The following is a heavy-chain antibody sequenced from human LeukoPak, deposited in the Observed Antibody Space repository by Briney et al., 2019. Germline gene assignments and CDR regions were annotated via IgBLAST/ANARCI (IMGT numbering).Heavy chain of an antibody. D-gene: IGHD6-19*01. V-gene: IGHV4-39*07. CDR3: ARDRGSGWYVY. Sequence: SETLSLTCTVSGVSISSSSYYWGWIRQPPGKGLEWIGSIYYSGSTYYNPSLKSRVTISVDTSKNQFSLKLSSVTAADTAVYYCARDRGSGWYVYWGQGTLVTVSS. J-gene: IGHJ4*02. CDR2: IYYSGST. CDR1: GVSISSSSYY.